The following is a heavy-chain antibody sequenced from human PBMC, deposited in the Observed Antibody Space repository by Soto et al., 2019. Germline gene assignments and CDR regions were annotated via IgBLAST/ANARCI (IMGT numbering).Heavy chain of an antibody. J-gene: IGHJ6*02. CDR2: ISAYNGNT. D-gene: IGHD1-1*01. CDR3: ARGPNWNDLVLRYYYYGMDV. Sequence: QVQLVQSGAEVKKPGASVKVSCKASGYTFTSYGISWVRQAPGQGLEWMGWISAYNGNTNYAQKLQGRVTMTTDTSTSTAYRERRSLRSDDTAVYYCARGPNWNDLVLRYYYYGMDVWGQGTTVTVSS. V-gene: IGHV1-18*01. CDR1: GYTFTSYG.